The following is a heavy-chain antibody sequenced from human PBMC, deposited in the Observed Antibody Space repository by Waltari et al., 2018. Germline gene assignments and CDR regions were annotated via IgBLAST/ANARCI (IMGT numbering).Heavy chain of an antibody. CDR2: ISGSGGST. V-gene: IGHV3-23*04. D-gene: IGHD3-3*01. Sequence: EVQLVESGGGLVQPGGSLRLSCAASGFTFSSYAMSWVRPASGKGLEWVSAISGSGGSTYYADSVKGRFTISRDNSKNTLYLQMNSLRAEDTAVYYCAKSGEGFLEWLYVDYWGQGTLVTVSS. CDR1: GFTFSSYA. J-gene: IGHJ4*02. CDR3: AKSGEGFLEWLYVDY.